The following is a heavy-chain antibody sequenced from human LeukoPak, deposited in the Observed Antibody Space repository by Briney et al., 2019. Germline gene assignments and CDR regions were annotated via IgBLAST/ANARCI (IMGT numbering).Heavy chain of an antibody. J-gene: IGHJ4*02. D-gene: IGHD2-8*01. V-gene: IGHV3-72*01. CDR2: VRNKTKSYTT. CDR3: ARVEGCTNGVCYYYFDY. CDR1: GFTFSDHY. Sequence: GGSLRLSCAASGFTFSDHYMDWVRQAPGKGLEWVGRVRNKTKSYTTEYAASVKGRFTISRNDSKNSLYLQMNSLKVEDTAVYYCARVEGCTNGVCYYYFDYWGQGTLVTVSS.